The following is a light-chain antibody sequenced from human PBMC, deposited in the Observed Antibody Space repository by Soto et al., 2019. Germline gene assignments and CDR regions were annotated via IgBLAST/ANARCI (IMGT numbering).Light chain of an antibody. V-gene: IGLV1-51*01. CDR3: GTWDSSLSAVV. CDR1: SSNIGNNY. CDR2: DNN. Sequence: VLTQPPSVSASSGQKVTISCSGSSSNIGNNYVSWYQQLPGTAPKLLIYDNNKRPSGIPDRFSGSKSGTSATLGITGLQTGDEADYYCGTWDSSLSAVVFGGGTKVTVL. J-gene: IGLJ2*01.